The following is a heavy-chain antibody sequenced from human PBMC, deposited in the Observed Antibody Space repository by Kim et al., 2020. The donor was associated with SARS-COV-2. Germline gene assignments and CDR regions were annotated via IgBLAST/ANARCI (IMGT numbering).Heavy chain of an antibody. D-gene: IGHD3-16*01. J-gene: IGHJ4*02. CDR1: GFTVRSNY. Sequence: GGSLRLSCEASGFTVRSNYMSWVRQAPGRGLEWVSFIYSGGSTYYADSVKGRFTISRDHSKNTLYLQMNNLSAEDTAVYYCRAFGAVISPEYDYWGQGTLVTVSS. V-gene: IGHV3-53*01. CDR2: IYSGGST. CDR3: RAFGAVISPEYDY.